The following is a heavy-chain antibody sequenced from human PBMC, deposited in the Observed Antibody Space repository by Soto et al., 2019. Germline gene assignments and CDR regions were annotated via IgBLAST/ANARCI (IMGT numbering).Heavy chain of an antibody. Sequence: GGSLRLSCAASGFTFSSYAMSWVRQAPGKGLEWVSAISGSGGSTYYADSVKGRFTISRDNSKNTLYLQMNSLRAEDTAVYYRGVWFGELFHYYYMDVWGKGTTVTVSS. J-gene: IGHJ6*03. V-gene: IGHV3-23*01. CDR2: ISGSGGST. D-gene: IGHD3-10*01. CDR1: GFTFSSYA. CDR3: GVWFGELFHYYYMDV.